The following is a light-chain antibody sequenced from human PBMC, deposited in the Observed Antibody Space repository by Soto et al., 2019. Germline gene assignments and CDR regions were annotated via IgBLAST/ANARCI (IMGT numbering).Light chain of an antibody. CDR2: GNS. CDR1: SYDIGAGYD. J-gene: IGLJ1*01. V-gene: IGLV1-40*01. Sequence: VTSACTGTSYDIGAGYDVHWYQQLRGTAPXLPIYGNSNRPSGVPDRFSGSKSGTSASLAITGLQAEDEADYYCQSYDSSLSGSNVFGTGTKVTVL. CDR3: QSYDSSLSGSNV.